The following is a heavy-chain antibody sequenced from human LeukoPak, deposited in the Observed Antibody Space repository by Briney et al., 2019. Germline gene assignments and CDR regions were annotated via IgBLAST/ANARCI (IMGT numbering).Heavy chain of an antibody. CDR2: IKQDGSEK. D-gene: IGHD4-17*01. CDR3: ARDWKVTTSRDAFDI. CDR1: GFTFSSYW. J-gene: IGHJ3*02. Sequence: GGSLRLSCAASGFTFSSYWMSWVRQAPGKGLEWVANIKQDGSEKYYVDSVKGRFTISRDNAKNSLYLQMNSLRAEDTAVCYCARDWKVTTSRDAFDIWGQGTMVTVSS. V-gene: IGHV3-7*01.